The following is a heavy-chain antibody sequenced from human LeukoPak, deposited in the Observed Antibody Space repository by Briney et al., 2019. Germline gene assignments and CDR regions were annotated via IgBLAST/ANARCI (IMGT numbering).Heavy chain of an antibody. CDR1: GGSIASSNW. J-gene: IGHJ4*02. CDR2: VYHSGST. D-gene: IGHD4-17*01. V-gene: IGHV4-4*02. Sequence: KPSGTLSLTCAVSGGSIASSNWWSWVRQPPGKGLEWIGEVYHSGSTNYNPSLKSRVIISIDKSNNQFSLKLTSVTAADTAVYYCGGGDYGHLDYWGQGTLVTVSS. CDR3: GGGDYGHLDY.